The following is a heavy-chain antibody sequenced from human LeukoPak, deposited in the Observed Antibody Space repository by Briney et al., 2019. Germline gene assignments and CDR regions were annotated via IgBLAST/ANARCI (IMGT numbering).Heavy chain of an antibody. Sequence: PGGSLRLSCAASGFTFSSYSMNWVRQAPGKGLEWVSYISSSSSTIYYADSVKGRFTISRDNAKNSLYLQMNSLRAEDTAVYYCARAGTDYYYYMDVWGKGTTVTVS. J-gene: IGHJ6*03. CDR3: ARAGTDYYYYMDV. CDR1: GFTFSSYS. V-gene: IGHV3-48*01. CDR2: ISSSSSTI.